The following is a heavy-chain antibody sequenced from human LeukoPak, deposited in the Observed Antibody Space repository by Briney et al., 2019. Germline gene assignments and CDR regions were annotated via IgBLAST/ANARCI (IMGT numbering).Heavy chain of an antibody. CDR1: GYSFTSYW. V-gene: IGHV5-10-1*01. Sequence: GESLKISCKGSGYSFTSYWISWVRQMPGKGLEWMGRIDPSDSYTNYSPSFQGHVTISADKSISTAYLQWSSLKASDAAMYYCARQPPAVAGSSWWFDPWGQGTLVTVSS. J-gene: IGHJ5*02. CDR3: ARQPPAVAGSSWWFDP. CDR2: IDPSDSYT. D-gene: IGHD6-19*01.